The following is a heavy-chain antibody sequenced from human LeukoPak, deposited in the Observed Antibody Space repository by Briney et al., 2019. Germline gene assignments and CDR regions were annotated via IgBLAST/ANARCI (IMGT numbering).Heavy chain of an antibody. D-gene: IGHD5-12*01. V-gene: IGHV3-48*02. CDR2: ISSSGSTI. J-gene: IGHJ4*02. CDR1: GFTFSSYD. Sequence: GGSLRLSCAASGFTFSSYDMNWVRQAPGKGLEWVSYISSSGSTIYYADSVKGRFTISRDNAKNSLYLQMNSLRDEDTAVYYCARDRMVATSRWGYFDYWGQGTLVTVSS. CDR3: ARDRMVATSRWGYFDY.